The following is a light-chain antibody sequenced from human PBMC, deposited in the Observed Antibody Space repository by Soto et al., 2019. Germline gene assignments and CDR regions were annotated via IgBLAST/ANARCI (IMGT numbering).Light chain of an antibody. V-gene: IGLV2-8*01. CDR2: EVN. CDR3: SSYAGFNREL. CDR1: PSDVGGYIS. J-gene: IGLJ1*01. Sequence: QSVLTQPPSASGSPGQSVTISCTGTPSDVGGYISVSWYQQKSGKAPTLIIYEVNKRPSGVPDRFSGSKSGSTAFLFVSGLRAEDEADYYCSSYAGFNRELFGTGTKVTVL.